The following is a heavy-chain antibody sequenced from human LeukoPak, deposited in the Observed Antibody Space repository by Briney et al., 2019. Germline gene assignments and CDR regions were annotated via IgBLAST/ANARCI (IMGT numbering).Heavy chain of an antibody. D-gene: IGHD6-13*01. V-gene: IGHV3-7*03. J-gene: IGHJ4*02. Sequence: GGSLRLSCAASGFTFSSYWMSWGRQAPGKGLEWVANIKQDGSEKYYVDSVKGRFTISRDNAKNSLYLQMNSLRAEDTAVYYCARDLIAAAGAFDYWGQGTLVTVSS. CDR2: IKQDGSEK. CDR3: ARDLIAAAGAFDY. CDR1: GFTFSSYW.